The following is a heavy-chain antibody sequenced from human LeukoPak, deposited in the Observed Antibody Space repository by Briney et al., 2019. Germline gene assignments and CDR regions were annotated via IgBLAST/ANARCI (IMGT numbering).Heavy chain of an antibody. D-gene: IGHD6-19*01. CDR1: GYTFTSYD. V-gene: IGHV1-8*01. J-gene: IGHJ6*03. CDR3: ARAGYSSGWRPSNYYMDV. CDR2: MNPNSGNT. Sequence: GASVKVSCKASGYTFTSYDINWVRQATGQGLEWMGWMNPNSGNTGYAQKFQGRVTMTRNTSISTAYMELSSLRSEDTAVYYCARAGYSSGWRPSNYYMDVWGKGTTVTISS.